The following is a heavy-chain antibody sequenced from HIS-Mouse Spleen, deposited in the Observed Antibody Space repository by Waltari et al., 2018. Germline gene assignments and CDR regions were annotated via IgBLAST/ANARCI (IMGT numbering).Heavy chain of an antibody. CDR3: ARGVQLERRGFDY. CDR2: INHSGST. V-gene: IGHV4-34*01. J-gene: IGHJ4*02. D-gene: IGHD1-1*01. CDR1: GGSFSGYY. Sequence: QVQLQQWGAGLLKPSETLSLTCAVYGGSFSGYYWSWTRQPPGKGLEWIGEINHSGSTNYNPSLKSRVTISVDTSKNQFSLKLSSVTAADTAVYYCARGVQLERRGFDYWGQGTLVTVSS.